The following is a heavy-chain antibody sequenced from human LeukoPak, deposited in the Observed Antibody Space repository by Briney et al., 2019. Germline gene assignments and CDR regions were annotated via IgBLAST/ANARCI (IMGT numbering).Heavy chain of an antibody. D-gene: IGHD3-22*01. CDR3: ARPNDSSGYYYDPFDY. J-gene: IGHJ4*02. CDR1: GGSISSSSYY. Sequence: SETLSLTCTVSGGSISSSSYYWGWIRQPPGKGLEWIGSIYYSGSTYYNPSLKSRVTISVDTSKNQFSLKLSSVTAAGTAVYYCARPNDSSGYYYDPFDYWGQGTLVTVSS. V-gene: IGHV4-39*01. CDR2: IYYSGST.